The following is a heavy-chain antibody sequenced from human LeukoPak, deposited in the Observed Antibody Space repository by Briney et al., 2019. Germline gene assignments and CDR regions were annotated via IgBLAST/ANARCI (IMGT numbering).Heavy chain of an antibody. CDR1: GFTLRGLW. J-gene: IGHJ3*02. D-gene: IGHD3-10*01. Sequence: GGSLRLSCAASGFTLRGLWMHWVRQAPGKGLVWVSRINFEGSTTEYADSVKDRFTISRDNAKNTVYLQMNSLRTEDTAVHYCARVGITSVRTDAFDIWGQGTLVTVSS. CDR3: ARVGITSVRTDAFDI. CDR2: INFEGSTT. V-gene: IGHV3-74*03.